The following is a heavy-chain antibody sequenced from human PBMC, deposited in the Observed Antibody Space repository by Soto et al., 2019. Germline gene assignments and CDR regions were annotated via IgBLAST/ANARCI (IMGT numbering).Heavy chain of an antibody. CDR2: ISYDGSNK. V-gene: IGHV3-30*18. Sequence: PGGSLRLSCAASGFTFSSYGMHWVRQAPGKGLEWVAVISYDGSNKYYADSVKGRFTISRDNSKNTLYLQMNSLRAEDTAVYYCAKEYQDYYDSSGYYYDYWGQGTLVTVSS. J-gene: IGHJ4*02. D-gene: IGHD3-22*01. CDR1: GFTFSSYG. CDR3: AKEYQDYYDSSGYYYDY.